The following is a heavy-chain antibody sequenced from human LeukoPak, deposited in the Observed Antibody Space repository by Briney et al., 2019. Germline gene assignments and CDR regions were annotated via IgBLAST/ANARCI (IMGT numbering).Heavy chain of an antibody. J-gene: IGHJ3*01. V-gene: IGHV3-23*01. D-gene: IGHD6-19*01. Sequence: GGSLRLSCVASGFAFSSYAMSWVRQAPGKGLEWVSFIRATGSTTYYADSVKGRFTISRDDSKNTLFLRMSSLRAENTTVSYCAKGGYNSAWSPEGPFDVWGHGTMVPVSS. CDR3: AKGGYNSAWSPEGPFDV. CDR1: GFAFSSYA. CDR2: IRATGSTT.